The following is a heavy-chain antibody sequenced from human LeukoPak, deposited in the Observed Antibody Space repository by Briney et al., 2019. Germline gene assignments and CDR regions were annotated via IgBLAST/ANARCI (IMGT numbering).Heavy chain of an antibody. CDR1: GGSVNSGSYS. Sequence: SETLSLTCTVSGGSVNSGSYSWTWIRQPPGKGLEWIGYIYYSGSTNYNPSLKSRVTISVDTSKNQFSLKLSSVTAADTAVYYCARTHDYGDYVDYWGQGTLVTVSS. J-gene: IGHJ4*02. D-gene: IGHD4-17*01. CDR3: ARTHDYGDYVDY. CDR2: IYYSGST. V-gene: IGHV4-61*01.